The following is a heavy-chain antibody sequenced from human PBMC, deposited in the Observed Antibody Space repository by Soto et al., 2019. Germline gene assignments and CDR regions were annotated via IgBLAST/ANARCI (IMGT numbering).Heavy chain of an antibody. D-gene: IGHD6-13*01. CDR2: ISSSSSTI. J-gene: IGHJ6*02. CDR1: GFTFSSYS. CDR3: ARALEGADPEESWPYYYYYYGMDV. Sequence: GGSLRLSCAASGFTFSSYSMNWVRQAPGKGLEWVSYISSSSSTIYYADSVKGRFTISRDNAKNSLYLQMNSLRDEDTAVYYCARALEGADPEESWPYYYYYYGMDVWGQGTTVTVSS. V-gene: IGHV3-48*02.